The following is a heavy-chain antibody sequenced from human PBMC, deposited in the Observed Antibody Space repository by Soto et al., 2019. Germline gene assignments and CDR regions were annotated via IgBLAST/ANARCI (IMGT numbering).Heavy chain of an antibody. D-gene: IGHD6-19*01. CDR1: GFSLSTSGVG. Sequence: GSGPTLVNPTQTLTLTCTFSGFSLSTSGVGVGWIRQPPGKALEWLALIYWDDDKRYSPSLKSRLTITKDTSKNQVVLTMTNMDPVDTATYYCAHSDVGYSSGWYRADYWGQGTLVTVSS. CDR3: AHSDVGYSSGWYRADY. J-gene: IGHJ4*02. V-gene: IGHV2-5*02. CDR2: IYWDDDK.